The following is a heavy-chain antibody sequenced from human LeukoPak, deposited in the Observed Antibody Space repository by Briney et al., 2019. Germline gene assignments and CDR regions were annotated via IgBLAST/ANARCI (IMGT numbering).Heavy chain of an antibody. J-gene: IGHJ4*02. V-gene: IGHV3-11*01. CDR2: ISSSGSTI. CDR1: GLTVRYYW. D-gene: IGHD1-1*01. CDR3: ARLGNDFNYFDY. Sequence: GGSLRLSCEASGLTVRYYWMHWVRQVPGKGLEWVSYISSSGSTIYYADSVKGRFTISRDNAKNSLYLQMNSLRAEDTAVYYCARLGNDFNYFDYWGQGTLVTVSS.